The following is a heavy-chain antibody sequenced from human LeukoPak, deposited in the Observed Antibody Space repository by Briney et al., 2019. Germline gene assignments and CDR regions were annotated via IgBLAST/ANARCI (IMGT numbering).Heavy chain of an antibody. CDR2: MNPNSGGT. J-gene: IGHJ3*01. Sequence: ASVKVSCKTSGYTFTGYYIHWVRQAPGQGLEWMGWMNPNSGGTKYAQSFQGRVTMTRDTSISTAYMEMSRLRSDDTAVYYCVSHLPYYYGSRGYYAHVWGQGTRVAVSS. D-gene: IGHD3-22*01. CDR3: VSHLPYYYGSRGYYAHV. CDR1: GYTFTGYY. V-gene: IGHV1-2*02.